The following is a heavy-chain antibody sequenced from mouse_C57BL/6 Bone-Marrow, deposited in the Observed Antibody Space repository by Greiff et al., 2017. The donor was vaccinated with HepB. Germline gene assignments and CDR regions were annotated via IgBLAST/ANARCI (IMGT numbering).Heavy chain of an antibody. CDR1: GYSITSGYY. V-gene: IGHV3-6*01. CDR3: ARASSGYAMDY. Sequence: EVQLVESGPGLVKPSQSLSLTCSVTGYSITSGYYWNWIRQFPGNKLEWMGYISYDGSNNYNPSLKNRISITRDTSKNQFFLKLNSVTTEDTATYYCARASSGYAMDYWGQGTSVTVSS. D-gene: IGHD3-2*02. J-gene: IGHJ4*01. CDR2: ISYDGSN.